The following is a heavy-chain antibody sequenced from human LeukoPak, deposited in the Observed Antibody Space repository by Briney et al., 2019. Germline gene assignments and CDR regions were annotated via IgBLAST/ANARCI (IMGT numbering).Heavy chain of an antibody. CDR2: INSDGSST. J-gene: IGHJ4*02. CDR1: GFTFSSYW. D-gene: IGHD3-22*01. Sequence: GGSLRLSCAASGFTFSSYWMHWVRQAPGKGLVWVSRINSDGSSTSYADSVKGRFTISRDNAKNTLYLQMNSLRAEDTAVYYCARETDTSGYYVDYWGQGTLVTVSS. CDR3: ARETDTSGYYVDY. V-gene: IGHV3-74*01.